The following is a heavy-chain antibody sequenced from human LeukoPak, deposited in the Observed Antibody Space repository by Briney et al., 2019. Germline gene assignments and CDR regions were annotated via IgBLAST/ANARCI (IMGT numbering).Heavy chain of an antibody. CDR2: ITGSGDNT. Sequence: GSLRLSCAASGFTFSGYAMSWVRQAPGKGLEWVSVITGSGDNTYYADSVRGRFTISRDNSKNTLYLQMNSLRAEDTAIYYCARHLIYSYIPFDNWGQGTLVTVSS. V-gene: IGHV3-23*01. CDR1: GFTFSGYA. J-gene: IGHJ4*02. D-gene: IGHD3-16*02. CDR3: ARHLIYSYIPFDN.